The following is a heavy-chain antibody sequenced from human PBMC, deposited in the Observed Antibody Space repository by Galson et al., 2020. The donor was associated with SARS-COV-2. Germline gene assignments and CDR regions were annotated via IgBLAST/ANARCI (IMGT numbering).Heavy chain of an antibody. J-gene: IGHJ4*02. CDR3: ASPTIESGGSIVTQFDY. CDR1: GYSVSSGYY. V-gene: IGHV4-38-2*02. Sequence: SETLSLTCTVSGYSVSSGYYWGWIRQPPGKGLEWIGSFYQSGSIYYNPSLKSRVTISVDTSKNQISLKLRSVTAADTAVYYCASPTIESGGSIVTQFDYWGQGTLVTVS. D-gene: IGHD3-16*02. CDR2: FYQSGSI.